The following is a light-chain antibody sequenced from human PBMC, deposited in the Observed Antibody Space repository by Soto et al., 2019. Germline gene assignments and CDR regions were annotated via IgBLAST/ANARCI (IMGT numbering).Light chain of an antibody. V-gene: IGKV1-5*03. CDR2: RAS. Sequence: DIQMTQSPSTLSASVGDTVTITCRASQSISSWLAWYPQKPGKAPKLLIYRASTLQSGVPSRFSASGSGTEFILTISSLQPDDFATYYCQLYNTYSGTFGQGTKVDIK. CDR1: QSISSW. J-gene: IGKJ1*01. CDR3: QLYNTYSGT.